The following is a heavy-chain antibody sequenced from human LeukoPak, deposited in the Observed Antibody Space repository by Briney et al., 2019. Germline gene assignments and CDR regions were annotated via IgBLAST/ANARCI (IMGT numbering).Heavy chain of an antibody. CDR3: ARQNPVWELRVWSFDY. CDR2: IYHSGST. Sequence: SETLSLTCAVSGYSISSGYYWGWIRQPPGKGLEWIGSIYHSGSTYYNPSLKSRVTRSVDTSKNQFSLKLSSVTAADTAVYYCARQNPVWELRVWSFDYWGQGTLVTVSS. V-gene: IGHV4-38-2*01. CDR1: GYSISSGYY. J-gene: IGHJ4*02. D-gene: IGHD1-26*01.